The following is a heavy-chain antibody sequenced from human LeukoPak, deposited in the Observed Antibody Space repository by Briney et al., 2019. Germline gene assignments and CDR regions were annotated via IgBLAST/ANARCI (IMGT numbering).Heavy chain of an antibody. D-gene: IGHD3-22*01. V-gene: IGHV4-59*08. CDR3: ARGGGLYYYDSSGYYYMFDY. CDR2: IYYSGST. J-gene: IGHJ4*02. CDR1: GGSISSFY. Sequence: PSESLSLTCIVSGGSISSFYWSWIRQPPGKGLEWIGYIYYSGSTYYNPSLKSRVTISVDTSKNQFSLKLSSVTAADTAVYYCARGGGLYYYDSSGYYYMFDYWGQGTLVTVSS.